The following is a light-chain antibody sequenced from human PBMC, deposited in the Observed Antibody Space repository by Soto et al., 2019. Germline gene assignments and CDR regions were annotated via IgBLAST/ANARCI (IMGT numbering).Light chain of an antibody. J-gene: IGKJ4*01. CDR2: GAS. CDR3: QPYNACPLVT. V-gene: IGKV3-15*01. Sequence: EIVMTQSPATLSVSPGERAILSCRASQSVGSYLAWYQQKPGQAPRLLIYGASTRATDIPARFGGSGSGTEFTLTITSPQYEDFAVYSCQPYNACPLVTFGGGTRVEIK. CDR1: QSVGSY.